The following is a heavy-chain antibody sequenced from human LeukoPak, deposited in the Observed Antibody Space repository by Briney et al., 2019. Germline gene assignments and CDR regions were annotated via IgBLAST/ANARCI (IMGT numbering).Heavy chain of an antibody. V-gene: IGHV1-2*06. CDR3: AREGLVSSWSYFDY. Sequence: ASVKVSCKASGYTFTGYYMHWVRQAPGQGLEWMGRINPNSGGTNYAQKFQGRVTMTRDTSISTAYMELSRLISDDTAVYYCAREGLVSSWSYFDYWGQGTLVTVSS. J-gene: IGHJ4*02. CDR2: INPNSGGT. CDR1: GYTFTGYY. D-gene: IGHD6-13*01.